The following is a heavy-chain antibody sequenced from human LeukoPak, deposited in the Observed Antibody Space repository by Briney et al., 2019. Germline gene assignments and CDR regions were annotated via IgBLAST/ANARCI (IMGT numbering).Heavy chain of an antibody. CDR1: GFTFGDYA. V-gene: IGHV3-49*03. J-gene: IGHJ4*02. CDR3: TRDWGPLWFGELLSFDY. Sequence: PGRSLRLSXTASGFTFGDYAMSWFRQAPGKGLEWVGFIRSKAYGGTTEYAAYVKGRFTISRDDSKSIAYLQMNSLKTEDTAVYYCTRDWGPLWFGELLSFDYWGQGTLVTVSS. CDR2: IRSKAYGGTT. D-gene: IGHD3-10*01.